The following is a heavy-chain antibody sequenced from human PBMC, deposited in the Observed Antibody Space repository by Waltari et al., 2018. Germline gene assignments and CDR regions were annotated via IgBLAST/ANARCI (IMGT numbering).Heavy chain of an antibody. CDR3: ARQTYYDILTDY. CDR2: IYYSGST. J-gene: IGHJ4*02. Sequence: QLQLQESGPGLVKPSETLSLPCPVSGGSISSSSYYWGWIRQPPGKGLEWIGSIYYSGSTYYNPSLKSRVTISVDTSKNQFSLKLSSVTAADTAVYYCARQTYYDILTDYWGQGTLVTVSS. D-gene: IGHD3-9*01. V-gene: IGHV4-39*01. CDR1: GGSISSSSYY.